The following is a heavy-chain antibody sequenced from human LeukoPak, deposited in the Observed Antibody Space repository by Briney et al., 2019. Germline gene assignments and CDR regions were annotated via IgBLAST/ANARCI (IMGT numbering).Heavy chain of an antibody. Sequence: ASVKVSCKASGYTFTAHHVHWVRLAPGQGLEWMGIINPSGGSTTYAQKFQGRVTMTRDTSTSTVYMELSSLRSEDTAVYYCARGGVLRFLEHLDYWGQGTLVTVSS. CDR1: GYTFTAHH. J-gene: IGHJ4*02. D-gene: IGHD3-3*01. V-gene: IGHV1-46*01. CDR3: ARGGVLRFLEHLDY. CDR2: INPSGGST.